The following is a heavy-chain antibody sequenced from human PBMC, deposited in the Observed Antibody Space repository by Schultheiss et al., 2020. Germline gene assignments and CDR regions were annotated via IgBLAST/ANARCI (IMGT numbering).Heavy chain of an antibody. D-gene: IGHD3-9*01. J-gene: IGHJ4*02. CDR3: TTDGGYDILSGRRGFGYLDD. V-gene: IGHV3-15*01. CDR1: GFTFSNAG. Sequence: GGSLRLSCAASGFTFSNAGLSWVCQAPGKGLELVGRIKSNTDGGTTDYAAPVKGRFTISRDDTKNKLYLQMNSLKTEDTAVYYCTTDGGYDILSGRRGFGYLDDWGQGTLVTVSS. CDR2: IKSNTDGGTT.